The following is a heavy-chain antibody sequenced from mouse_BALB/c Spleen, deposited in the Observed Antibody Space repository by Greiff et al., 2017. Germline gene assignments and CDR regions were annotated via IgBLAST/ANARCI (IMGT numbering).Heavy chain of an antibody. V-gene: IGHV5-12-1*01. J-gene: IGHJ4*01. CDR1: GFAFSSYD. CDR3: ARHPTMIQRSAMDY. D-gene: IGHD2-4*01. CDR2: ISSGGGST. Sequence: EVQLVESGGGLVKPGGSLKLSCAASGFAFSSYDMSWVRQTPAKRLEWVAYISSGGGSTYYPDTVKGRFTISRDNAKTTLYLQMSSLKSEDTAMYYCARHPTMIQRSAMDYWGQGTSVTVSS.